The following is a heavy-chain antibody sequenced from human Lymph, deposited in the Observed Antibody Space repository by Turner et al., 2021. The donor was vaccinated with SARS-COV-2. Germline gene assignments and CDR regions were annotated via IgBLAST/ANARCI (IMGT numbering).Heavy chain of an antibody. J-gene: IGHJ5*02. Sequence: QVQLQESGPRLVKPLETLSLTCTVSGGTMNSNYWRWIRQHPGKRLEWIGYIYDRVSTNYNPSLKSRVSISVDTSKIQFSLKLTSVTAADTARYYCARETVNNWVDPWGQGILVTVSS. CDR2: IYDRVST. V-gene: IGHV4-59*01. D-gene: IGHD2-21*02. CDR1: GGTMNSNY. CDR3: ARETVNNWVDP.